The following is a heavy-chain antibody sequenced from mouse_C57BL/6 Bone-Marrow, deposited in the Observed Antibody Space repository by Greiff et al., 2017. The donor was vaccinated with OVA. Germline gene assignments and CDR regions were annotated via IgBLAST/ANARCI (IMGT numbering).Heavy chain of an antibody. J-gene: IGHJ2*01. D-gene: IGHD2-2*01. CDR1: GFSFTSYG. CDR3: ANLNGYDPLFDY. V-gene: IGHV2-5*01. CDR2: IWRGGST. Sequence: VQLQQSGPGLVQPSQSLSITCTVSGFSFTSYGVHWVRQSPGKGLEWLGVIWRGGSTDYNAAFMSRLSITKDNSKSQVFFKMNSRQANDTAIYYSANLNGYDPLFDYWGQGTTLTVSS.